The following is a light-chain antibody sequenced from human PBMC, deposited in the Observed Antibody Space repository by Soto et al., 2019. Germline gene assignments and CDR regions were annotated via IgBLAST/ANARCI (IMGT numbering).Light chain of an antibody. CDR2: AAL. J-gene: IGKJ5*01. Sequence: DVQMTQFPFSVSAFVGDRVTITCRASQGIGYWLAWYQQRPGEAPNLLIYAALTLQSGVSSRFSGSGSGTNFTLTINNVQPEDVAIYYCQQANSFPLSFGQGTRLQIK. CDR1: QGIGYW. CDR3: QQANSFPLS. V-gene: IGKV1-12*01.